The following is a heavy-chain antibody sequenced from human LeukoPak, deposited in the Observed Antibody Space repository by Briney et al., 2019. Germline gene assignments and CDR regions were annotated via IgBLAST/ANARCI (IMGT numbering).Heavy chain of an antibody. V-gene: IGHV4-59*01. D-gene: IGHD3-3*01. CDR1: DDSITIYY. CDR3: ARSYDFWSGDSQFDY. CDR2: IDHTGST. J-gene: IGHJ4*02. Sequence: SETLSLTCTVSDDSITIYYWTWIRQPPGKGLEWIGYIDHTGSTNYNPSLDSRVTISRDTSKNHFSLELSSVTAADTAVYYCARSYDFWSGDSQFDYWGQGTLVTVPS.